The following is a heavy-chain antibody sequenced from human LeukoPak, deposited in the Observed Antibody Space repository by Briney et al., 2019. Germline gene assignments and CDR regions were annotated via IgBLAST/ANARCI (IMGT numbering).Heavy chain of an antibody. D-gene: IGHD3-22*01. CDR2: INPNSGGT. J-gene: IGHJ4*02. Sequence: GASVKVSCKASGYTFTGYYMHWVRQAPGQGLEWMGWINPNSGGTNYAQKVRGRVTMTRDTSISTAYMELSRLRSDDTAVYYCARDADVGYYDGSGQGPFDYWGQGTLVTVSS. V-gene: IGHV1-2*02. CDR1: GYTFTGYY. CDR3: ARDADVGYYDGSGQGPFDY.